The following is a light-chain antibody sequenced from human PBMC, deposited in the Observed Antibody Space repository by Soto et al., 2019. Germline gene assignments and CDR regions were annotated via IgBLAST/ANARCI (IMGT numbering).Light chain of an antibody. J-gene: IGKJ2*01. V-gene: IGKV3-20*01. CDR1: QSVSSNF. Sequence: EIVLTQSPGTLSLSPGERATLSCRASQSVSSNFLAWYQQKPGQAPRLLIYGAFNRASGIPDRFSGSGSGTAFTLTISRLDPEDFAVYYCLQYGSSPYTFGQGTKLEIK. CDR3: LQYGSSPYT. CDR2: GAF.